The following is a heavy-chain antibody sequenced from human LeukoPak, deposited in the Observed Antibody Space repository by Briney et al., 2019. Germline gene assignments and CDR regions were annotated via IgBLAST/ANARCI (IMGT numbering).Heavy chain of an antibody. D-gene: IGHD5-24*01. CDR3: AKDIQLSA. Sequence: PGGSLRLSCAASGFNFNDAAMTWVRQAPGKGLEWVSLIASSGRNTYYTDPVRGRVTISRDNSKQTLSLQMNSLRGEDTAIYYCAKDIQLSAWGLGTMVTVSS. V-gene: IGHV3-23*01. CDR2: IASSGRNT. J-gene: IGHJ3*01. CDR1: GFNFNDAA.